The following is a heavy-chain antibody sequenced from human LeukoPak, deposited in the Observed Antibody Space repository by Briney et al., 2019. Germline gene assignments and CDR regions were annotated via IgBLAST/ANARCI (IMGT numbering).Heavy chain of an antibody. CDR3: ARGYTYGLDF. CDR1: AFTFSSYE. D-gene: IGHD5-18*01. CDR2: ISSSGSTI. Sequence: GGSLRLSCAASAFTFSSYEISWVRQAPGKGLEWVSYISSSGSTIYYADSVKGRFTISRHNAKNSLFLQMNSLRAEDTAVYYCARGYTYGLDFWGQGTLVTVSS. V-gene: IGHV3-48*03. J-gene: IGHJ4*02.